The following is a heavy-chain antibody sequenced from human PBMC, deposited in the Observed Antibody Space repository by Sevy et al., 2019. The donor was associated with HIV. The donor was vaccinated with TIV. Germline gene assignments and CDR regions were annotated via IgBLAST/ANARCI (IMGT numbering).Heavy chain of an antibody. CDR2: IIPILGTV. J-gene: IGHJ4*02. CDR3: ARGGGNGWYYFDY. Sequence: ASVKVSCKASVGTFSSYGISWVRQAPGQGLEWMGGIIPILGTVNYAQKFQGRVTITADESTKTAYMELSSLRSEDTAVYYCARGGGNGWYYFDYWGQGTLVTVSS. CDR1: VGTFSSYG. V-gene: IGHV1-69*13. D-gene: IGHD6-19*01.